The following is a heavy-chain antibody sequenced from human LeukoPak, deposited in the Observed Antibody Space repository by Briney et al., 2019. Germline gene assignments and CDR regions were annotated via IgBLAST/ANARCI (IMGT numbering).Heavy chain of an antibody. CDR2: ISSSGSTI. Sequence: GGSLRLSCAASGFTFSDYYMSWIRQAPGKGLEWVSYISSSGSTIYYADSVKGRFTISRDNAKNSLYLQMNSLRAEDTAVYYRARVKKGSGSYYNVYWFDPWGQGTLVTVSS. J-gene: IGHJ5*02. CDR3: ARVKKGSGSYYNVYWFDP. CDR1: GFTFSDYY. V-gene: IGHV3-11*04. D-gene: IGHD3-10*01.